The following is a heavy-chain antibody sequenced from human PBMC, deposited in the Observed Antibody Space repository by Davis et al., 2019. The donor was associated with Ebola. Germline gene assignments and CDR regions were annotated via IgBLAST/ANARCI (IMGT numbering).Heavy chain of an antibody. Sequence: SETLSLTCTVSGGSISSYSWSWIRQPPGKGLEWIGSIYYSGSTYYNPSLKSRVTISVDTSKNQFSLKLSSVTAADTAVYYCARAYYDILTGDDAFDIWGQGTMVTVSS. D-gene: IGHD3-9*01. J-gene: IGHJ3*02. CDR1: GGSISSYS. CDR3: ARAYYDILTGDDAFDI. CDR2: IYYSGST. V-gene: IGHV4-59*05.